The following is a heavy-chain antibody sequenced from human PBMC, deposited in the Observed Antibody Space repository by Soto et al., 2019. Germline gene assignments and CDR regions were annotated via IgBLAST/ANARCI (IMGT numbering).Heavy chain of an antibody. D-gene: IGHD2-15*01. CDR2: ISYDGSNK. V-gene: IGHV3-30-3*01. CDR3: ASKRKAYCSGGSCYSSYFDY. J-gene: IGHJ4*02. CDR1: GFTFSSYA. Sequence: QVQLVESGGGVVQPGRSLRLSCAASGFTFSSYAMHWVRQAPGKGLEWVAVISYDGSNKYYADSVKGRFTISRDNSKNTLYLQMNSLRAEETAVYYCASKRKAYCSGGSCYSSYFDYWGQGTLVTVSS.